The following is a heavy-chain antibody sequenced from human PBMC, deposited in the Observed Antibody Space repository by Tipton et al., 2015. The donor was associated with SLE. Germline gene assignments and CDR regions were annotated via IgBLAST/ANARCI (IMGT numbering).Heavy chain of an antibody. CDR2: ISKSGVTT. CDR3: ARVRSIAARPLDY. D-gene: IGHD6-6*01. CDR1: GFTFSNYA. J-gene: IGHJ4*02. V-gene: IGHV3-23*01. Sequence: SLRLSCAASGFTFSNYAINWVRQAPGKGLEWVSGISKSGVTTYYADSVKGRFTISRDNSKNTLYLQMNSLSPEDTAVYFCARVRSIAARPLDYWGQGTLVTVSS.